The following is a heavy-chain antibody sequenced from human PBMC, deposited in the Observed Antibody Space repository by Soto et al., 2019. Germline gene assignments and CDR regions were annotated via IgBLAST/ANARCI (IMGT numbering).Heavy chain of an antibody. D-gene: IGHD2-21*02. Sequence: ASVKVSFKASGYIFNSYYIHWVRQAPGQGLEWMGIINPSGGTTTYAQKFQDRLAMTRDTSTSTVYMELSSLRSEDTAMYYCARSYCGGDCSNNWFDPWGQGTLVTVSS. CDR2: INPSGGTT. CDR3: ARSYCGGDCSNNWFDP. CDR1: GYIFNSYY. V-gene: IGHV1-46*02. J-gene: IGHJ5*02.